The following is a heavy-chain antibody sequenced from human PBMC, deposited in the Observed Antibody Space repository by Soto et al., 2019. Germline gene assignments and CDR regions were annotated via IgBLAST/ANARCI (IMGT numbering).Heavy chain of an antibody. CDR1: GGSISSSNW. J-gene: IGHJ4*02. CDR2: IYHSGST. D-gene: IGHD3-16*02. CDR3: RNDYVWESYRRDY. Sequence: SETLSLTCAVSGGSISSSNWWSWVRQPPGKGLEWIGEIYHSGSTNYNPSLKSRVTISVDKSKNQFSLKLSSVTAADTAVYYCRNDYVWESYRRDYWGQGTLVTVSS. V-gene: IGHV4-4*02.